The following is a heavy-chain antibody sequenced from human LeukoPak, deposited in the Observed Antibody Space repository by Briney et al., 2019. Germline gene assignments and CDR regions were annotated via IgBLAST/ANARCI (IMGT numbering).Heavy chain of an antibody. V-gene: IGHV3-7*03. CDR1: GFTFSSYW. CDR3: ANDYYDSSGYYYYFDY. D-gene: IGHD3-22*01. CDR2: IKQDGSEK. Sequence: GGSLRLSCAASGFTFSSYWMSWVRQAPGKGLEWVANIKQDGSEKYYVDSVKGRFTISRDNSKNTLYLQMNSLRAEDTAVYYCANDYYDSSGYYYYFDYWGQGTLVTVSS. J-gene: IGHJ4*02.